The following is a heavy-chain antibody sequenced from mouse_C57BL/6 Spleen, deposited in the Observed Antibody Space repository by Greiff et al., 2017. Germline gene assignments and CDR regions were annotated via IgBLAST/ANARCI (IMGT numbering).Heavy chain of an antibody. CDR2: IWTGGGT. J-gene: IGHJ1*03. CDR1: GFSLTSYA. V-gene: IGHV2-9-1*01. D-gene: IGHD1-1*01. CDR3: AFTTVVANWYFDV. Sequence: VKVVESGPGLVAPSQSLSITCTVSGFSLTSYAISWVRQPPGKGLEWLGVIWTGGGTNYNSALKSRLSISKDNSKSQVFLKMNSLQTDDTARYYCAFTTVVANWYFDVWGTGTTVTVSS.